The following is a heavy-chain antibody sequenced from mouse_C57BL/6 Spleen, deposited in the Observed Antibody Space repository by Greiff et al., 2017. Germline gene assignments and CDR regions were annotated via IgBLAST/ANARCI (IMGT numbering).Heavy chain of an antibody. J-gene: IGHJ4*01. CDR1: GYTFTSYW. Sequence: QVQLQQPGAELVMPGASVKLSCKASGYTFTSYWMHWVKQRPGQGLEWIGEIDPSDSYTNYNQKFKGKSTLTVDKSSSTAYTQLSSLTSEDSAVYYCARGDGPYAMDYWGQGTSVTVSS. CDR3: ARGDGPYAMDY. CDR2: IDPSDSYT. V-gene: IGHV1-69*01. D-gene: IGHD2-3*01.